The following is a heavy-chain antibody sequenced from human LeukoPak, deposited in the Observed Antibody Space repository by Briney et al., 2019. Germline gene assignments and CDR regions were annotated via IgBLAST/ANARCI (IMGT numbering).Heavy chain of an antibody. Sequence: ASVKVSFKASGYTFTGYYMHWVRQAPGQGLEWMGWINPNSGGTNYAQKFQGRVTMTRDTSISTAYMELSRLRSDDTAVYYCARDEFPYCSGGSCYSYPMNYYYYYGMDVWGQGTTVTVSS. V-gene: IGHV1-2*02. D-gene: IGHD2-15*01. J-gene: IGHJ6*02. CDR2: INPNSGGT. CDR3: ARDEFPYCSGGSCYSYPMNYYYYYGMDV. CDR1: GYTFTGYY.